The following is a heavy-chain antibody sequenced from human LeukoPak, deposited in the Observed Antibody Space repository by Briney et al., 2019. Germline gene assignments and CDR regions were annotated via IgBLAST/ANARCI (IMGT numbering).Heavy chain of an antibody. Sequence: GGSLRLSYVASGFAINTNYMNWVRQAPGKELEWVSITYFGGTTYYADSVKGRFTISRDNSKNTLYLQMNSLRADDTAVYYCARDSEGDGYNFDTWGRGTLVTVSS. CDR3: ARDSEGDGYNFDT. CDR1: GFAINTNY. V-gene: IGHV3-53*01. D-gene: IGHD5-24*01. J-gene: IGHJ5*02. CDR2: TYFGGTT.